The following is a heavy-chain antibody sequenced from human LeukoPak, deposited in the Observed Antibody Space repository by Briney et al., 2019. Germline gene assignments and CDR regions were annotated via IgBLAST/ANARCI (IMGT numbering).Heavy chain of an antibody. J-gene: IGHJ4*02. V-gene: IGHV1-2*02. D-gene: IGHD6-13*01. CDR2: INPNSGGT. CDR1: GYTFTGYY. Sequence: ASVKVSCKASGYTFTGYYMHWVRQAPGQGLEWMGWINPNSGGTKYVQKFQGRVTMTRDTSISTAYMELSSLRSDDTAVYFCAKPGSTWYDFDYWGQGTLVTVSS. CDR3: AKPGSTWYDFDY.